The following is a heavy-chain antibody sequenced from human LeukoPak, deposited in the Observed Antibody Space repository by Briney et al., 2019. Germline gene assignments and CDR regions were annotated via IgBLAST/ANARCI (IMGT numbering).Heavy chain of an antibody. CDR2: INHSGST. J-gene: IGHJ5*02. D-gene: IGHD1-14*01. Sequence: PSETLSLTCAVYGGSFSGYYWSWIRQPPGKGLEWIGEINHSGSTNYNPSLKSRVTISVDTSKNQFSLKLSSVTAADTAVYYCAREDSGVDPWGQGTLVTVSS. CDR3: AREDSGVDP. CDR1: GGSFSGYY. V-gene: IGHV4-34*01.